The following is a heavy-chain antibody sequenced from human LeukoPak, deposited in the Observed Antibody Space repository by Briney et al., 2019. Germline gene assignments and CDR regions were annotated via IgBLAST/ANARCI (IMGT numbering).Heavy chain of an antibody. CDR2: IYTGGSA. Sequence: PSETLSLTCTVSGGSLSGYYWSWIRQPAGKGLEWIGRIYTGGSANYNPSLKSRVTMSLDTSKNQFSLRLSAMTAADTAMYYCARDTTLTCTSTSCYFASHGYWGQGTLVTVSS. CDR1: GGSLSGYY. V-gene: IGHV4-4*07. J-gene: IGHJ4*02. CDR3: ARDTTLTCTSTSCYFASHGY. D-gene: IGHD2-2*01.